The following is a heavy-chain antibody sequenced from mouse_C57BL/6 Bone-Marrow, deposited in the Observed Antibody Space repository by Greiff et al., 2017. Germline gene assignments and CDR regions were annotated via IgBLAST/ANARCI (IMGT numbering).Heavy chain of an antibody. CDR3: ARRVTAQVPWFAY. CDR2: ISYDGSS. Sequence: EVQLVESGPGLVKPSQSLSLTCSVTGYSITSGYYWNWIRQFPGNKLEWMGYISYDGSSNYNPSLKNRISITRDTSKNQFFLKLNSVTTEDTATYYSARRVTAQVPWFAYWGQGTLVTVSA. CDR1: GYSITSGYY. J-gene: IGHJ3*01. D-gene: IGHD3-2*02. V-gene: IGHV3-6*01.